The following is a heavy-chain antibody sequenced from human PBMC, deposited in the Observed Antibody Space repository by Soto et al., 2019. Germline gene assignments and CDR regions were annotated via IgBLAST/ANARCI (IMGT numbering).Heavy chain of an antibody. CDR2: ISYDGSNK. D-gene: IGHD3-22*01. CDR3: ARSYYYDSSGYYRSFFQH. Sequence: GGSLRLSCAASGFTFSSYGMHWVRQAPGKGLEWVAVISYDGSNKYYADSVKGRFTISRDNSKNTLYLQMNSLRAEDTAVYYCARSYYYDSSGYYRSFFQHWGQGTLVTVS. CDR1: GFTFSSYG. J-gene: IGHJ1*01. V-gene: IGHV3-30*03.